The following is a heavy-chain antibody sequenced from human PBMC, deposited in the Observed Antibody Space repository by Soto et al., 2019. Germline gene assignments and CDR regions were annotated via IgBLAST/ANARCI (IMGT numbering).Heavy chain of an antibody. J-gene: IGHJ4*02. V-gene: IGHV4-30-4*01. CDR1: GGSISSGDYY. CDR2: IYYSGST. CDR3: ARDRGNPDDGRIGLDY. D-gene: IGHD2-15*01. Sequence: PSATLCLTCTVSGGSISSGDYYWSWIRQPPGKGLEWIGYIYYSGSTYYNPSLKSRVTISVDTSKNQFSLKLSSVTAADTAVYYCARDRGNPDDGRIGLDYWGQGTLVTVSS.